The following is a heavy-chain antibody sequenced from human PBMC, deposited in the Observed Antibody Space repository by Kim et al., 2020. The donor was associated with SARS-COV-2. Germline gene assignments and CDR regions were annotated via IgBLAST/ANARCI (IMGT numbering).Heavy chain of an antibody. Sequence: SVKGRCTISRDNSKNTLYLQMNSLRATDTAVYYCAREIITTVVTADALNIWGQGTMVTVSS. CDR3: AREIITTVVTADALNI. V-gene: IGHV3-30*01. J-gene: IGHJ3*02. D-gene: IGHD2-15*01.